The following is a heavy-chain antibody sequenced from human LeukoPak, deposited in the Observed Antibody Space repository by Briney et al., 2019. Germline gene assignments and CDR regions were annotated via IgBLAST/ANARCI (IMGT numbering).Heavy chain of an antibody. J-gene: IGHJ1*01. CDR2: LFASGYS. CDR3: ATYSSLNRREFQF. CDR1: GFRVSVNY. D-gene: IGHD3-22*01. Sequence: GGSLRLSCAASGFRVSVNYMSWVRQAPEKGLEWISTLFASGYSTYADSVKGRFTISRDTSKNTLDLQMHSLRAEDTAVYYCATYSSLNRREFQFWGQGTLLTVSS. V-gene: IGHV3-66*01.